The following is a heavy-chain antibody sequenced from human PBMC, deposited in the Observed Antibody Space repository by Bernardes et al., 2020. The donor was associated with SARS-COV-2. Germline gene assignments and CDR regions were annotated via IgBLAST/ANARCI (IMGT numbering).Heavy chain of an antibody. CDR1: GYVFSSYW. Sequence: GESLKISCKGSGYVFSSYWIGWVRQMPGKGLEWMGIIDPDDSDIRYSPSFQGQVTISADKSITTAYLQWSSLKASDSAIYYCARQSQNTHHDILIGYYQMRYLDSWGQGTLVTVSS. V-gene: IGHV5-51*01. J-gene: IGHJ4*02. CDR3: ARQSQNTHHDILIGYYQMRYLDS. D-gene: IGHD3-9*01. CDR2: IDPDDSDI.